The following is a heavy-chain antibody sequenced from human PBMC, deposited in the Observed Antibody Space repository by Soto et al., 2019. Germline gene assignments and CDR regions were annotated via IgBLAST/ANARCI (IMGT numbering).Heavy chain of an antibody. CDR3: ARDPASQQAILGFDP. CDR1: GYTFTSYY. Sequence: QVQLVQSGAEVKKPGASVKVSCKASGYTFTSYYMHWVRQAPGQGLEWMGIINPSGGSTSYAQKFQGRVTMTRDTSTSTVYMDLISLRSEDTAVYYCARDPASQQAILGFDPWGQGTLVTVSS. CDR2: INPSGGST. D-gene: IGHD3-3*01. J-gene: IGHJ5*02. V-gene: IGHV1-46*03.